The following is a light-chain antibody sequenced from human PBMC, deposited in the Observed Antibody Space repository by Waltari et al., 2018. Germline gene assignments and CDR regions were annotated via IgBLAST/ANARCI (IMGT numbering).Light chain of an antibody. Sequence: IQMTQSPSTLSASVGDRVTITCRASQSVRSWLAWYQQKPGKAPKLLISETSNLESGVPARFSGSGSETAFTLTISSLQPEDFATYYCQQYNSYSLTFGGGTKVEIK. J-gene: IGKJ4*01. CDR2: ETS. CDR3: QQYNSYSLT. V-gene: IGKV1-5*03. CDR1: QSVRSW.